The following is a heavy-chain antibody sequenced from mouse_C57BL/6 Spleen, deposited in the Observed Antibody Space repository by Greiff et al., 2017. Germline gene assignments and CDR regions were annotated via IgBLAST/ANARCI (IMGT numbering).Heavy chain of an antibody. CDR3: AREIREYYDY. Sequence: VQLQQSGAELVRPGTSVKVSCKASGYAFTNYLIEWVKQRPGQGLEWIGVINPGSGGTNYNEKFKGKATLTADKSSSTAYMQLSSLTSEDSAVYCCAREIREYYDYWGQGTTLTVSS. V-gene: IGHV1-54*01. J-gene: IGHJ2*01. D-gene: IGHD3-1*01. CDR1: GYAFTNYL. CDR2: INPGSGGT.